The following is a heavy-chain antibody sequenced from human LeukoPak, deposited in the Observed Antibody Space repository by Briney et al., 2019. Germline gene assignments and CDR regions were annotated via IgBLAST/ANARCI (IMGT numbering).Heavy chain of an antibody. V-gene: IGHV4-34*01. CDR2: INHSGST. Sequence: SETLSLTCAVYGGSFSGYYWSWIRQPPGKGLEWIGEINHSGSTNYNPSLKSRGTISVDTSKNQFSLKLSSVTAADTAVYYCAQIAVAGRGIFDYWGQGTLVTVSS. J-gene: IGHJ4*02. CDR3: AQIAVAGRGIFDY. D-gene: IGHD6-19*01. CDR1: GGSFSGYY.